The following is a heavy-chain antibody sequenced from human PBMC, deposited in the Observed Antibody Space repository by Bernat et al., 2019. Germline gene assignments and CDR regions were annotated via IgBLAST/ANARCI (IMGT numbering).Heavy chain of an antibody. V-gene: IGHV3-48*03. CDR1: GFTFSNYA. CDR2: ISSSGSSI. Sequence: EVQLLESGGGLVQPGGSLRLSCAASGFTFSNYAMSWVRQAPGKGLEWVSYISSSGSSIYYTDSVKGRFTISRDNTKNSLFLQMTSLRTEDTAIYYCARGQSRTSGWFDYWGQGTLVTVSS. D-gene: IGHD6-19*01. CDR3: ARGQSRTSGWFDY. J-gene: IGHJ4*02.